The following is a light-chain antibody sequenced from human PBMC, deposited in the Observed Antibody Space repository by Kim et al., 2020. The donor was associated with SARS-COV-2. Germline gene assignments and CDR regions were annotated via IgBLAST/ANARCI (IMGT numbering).Light chain of an antibody. V-gene: IGKV3-11*01. J-gene: IGKJ4*01. Sequence: WSPGERATLSCRASQSVSSYLAWYQQKPGQAPRLLIYDASNRATGIPARFSGSESGTDFTLTISSLEPEDFAVYYCQQRSNWPLTFGGGTKVDIK. CDR3: QQRSNWPLT. CDR1: QSVSSY. CDR2: DAS.